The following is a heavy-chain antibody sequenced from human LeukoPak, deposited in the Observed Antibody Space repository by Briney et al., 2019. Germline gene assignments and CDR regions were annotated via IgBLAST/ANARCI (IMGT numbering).Heavy chain of an antibody. V-gene: IGHV4-39*07. CDR2: IYYSGSI. Sequence: PSETLSLTCTVSGGSISSSSYYWGWIRQPPGKGLEWIASIYYSGSIYYNPSLKSRVTISVDTSKNQFSLKLSSVTAADTAVYYCASVTMVRGAPHAFDIWGQGTMVTVSS. CDR1: GGSISSSSYY. D-gene: IGHD3-10*01. CDR3: ASVTMVRGAPHAFDI. J-gene: IGHJ3*02.